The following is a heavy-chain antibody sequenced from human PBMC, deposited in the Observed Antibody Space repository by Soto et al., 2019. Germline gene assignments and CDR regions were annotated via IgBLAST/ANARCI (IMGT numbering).Heavy chain of an antibody. J-gene: IGHJ2*01. CDR3: ARVPGL. CDR2: IYHSGNT. V-gene: IGHV4-30-2*01. CDR1: GGAISSGGYS. Sequence: QLQLQESGSGLVKPSQTLSLTCAVSGGAISSGGYSWRWIRQPPGKGLEWIGYIYHSGNTYYNPSLKSRGTLSVDRSKTQFSLKLSSVTAADTAVYYCARVPGLWGRGTLGTVSS.